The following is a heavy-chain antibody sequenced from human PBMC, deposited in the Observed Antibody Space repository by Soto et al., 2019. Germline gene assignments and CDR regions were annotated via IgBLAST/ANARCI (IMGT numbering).Heavy chain of an antibody. V-gene: IGHV3-30-3*01. CDR2: ISYAGSNK. CDR1: GFTFSSYA. J-gene: IGHJ5*02. CDR3: ARARRDYDLAST. D-gene: IGHD3-22*01. Sequence: QFGWSLRLSCAASGFTFSSYAMHWVRQAPGKGLEWVAVISYAGSNKYYADSVKGRFTISRDNSKTTLYLKMNSLRADDTAVYYCARARRDYDLASTWGQGTLVTVS.